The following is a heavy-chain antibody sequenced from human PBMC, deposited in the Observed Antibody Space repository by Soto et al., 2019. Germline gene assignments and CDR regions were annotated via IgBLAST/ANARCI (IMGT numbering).Heavy chain of an antibody. Sequence: GGSLRLSCAASGLIFKHAWMNWVRQAPGKGLEWVGRIKSKTEGGTTEYAAPVEGGFTISRDEARDTFYLQMNSLKTEDIAVYYCTAGNPITLIRGLDDWGQGTLVTVSS. D-gene: IGHD3-10*01. V-gene: IGHV3-15*07. CDR2: IKSKTEGGTT. J-gene: IGHJ4*02. CDR3: TAGNPITLIRGLDD. CDR1: GLIFKHAW.